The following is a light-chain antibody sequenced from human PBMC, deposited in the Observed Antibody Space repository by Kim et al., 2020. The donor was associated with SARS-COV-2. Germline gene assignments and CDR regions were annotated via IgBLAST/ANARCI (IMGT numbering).Light chain of an antibody. CDR3: TSYTGADTVI. Sequence: GQSITIYCTGTSSLVGNYNYVSWYQQHPDSAPRLIIYDVNYRPAGVSTRFSGAKSGNTASLTISVLQAADEADYYCTSYTGADTVIVGGETKLTVL. CDR2: DVN. CDR1: SSLVGNYNY. V-gene: IGLV2-14*03. J-gene: IGLJ2*01.